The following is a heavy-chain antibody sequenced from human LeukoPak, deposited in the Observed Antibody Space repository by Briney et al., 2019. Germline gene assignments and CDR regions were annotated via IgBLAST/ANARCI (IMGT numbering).Heavy chain of an antibody. CDR2: IYYSGST. D-gene: IGHD3-10*01. J-gene: IGHJ5*02. CDR1: GGSISSYY. Sequence: SETLSLTCTVSGGSISSYYWSWIRQPPGKGLAWIGYIYYSGSTNYNPSLKSRVTIPVDTSKNQCSLKLSSVTAADTAVYYCARDRRGSGSFNWFDPWGQGTLVTVSS. V-gene: IGHV4-59*01. CDR3: ARDRRGSGSFNWFDP.